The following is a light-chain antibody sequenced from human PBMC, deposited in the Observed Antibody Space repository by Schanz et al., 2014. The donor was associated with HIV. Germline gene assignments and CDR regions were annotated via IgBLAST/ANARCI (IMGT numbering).Light chain of an antibody. CDR3: QQHGGSPET. Sequence: EIVMTQSPATLYVSPGEGATLSCRASQSISNNLAWYQHKPGQAPRLLIYGASNRATGVPDRFSGSGSGTDFILTISRLEPEDFAVYYCQQHGGSPETFGQGTKVEIK. V-gene: IGKV3-20*01. CDR1: QSISNN. CDR2: GAS. J-gene: IGKJ1*01.